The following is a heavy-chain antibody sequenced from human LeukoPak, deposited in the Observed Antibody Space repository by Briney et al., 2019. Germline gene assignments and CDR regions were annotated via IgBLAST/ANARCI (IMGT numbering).Heavy chain of an antibody. D-gene: IGHD6-19*01. V-gene: IGHV4-59*08. CDR3: ARHEGSGWYYFDY. J-gene: IGHJ4*02. Sequence: SETLSLTCTVSGGSISSYYWSWIRQPPGKGLEWIGYIYYSGSTNYNPFLKSRVTISVDTSNRQFSLNLTSVTAADTAVYYCARHEGSGWYYFDYWGQGTLVTVSS. CDR2: IYYSGST. CDR1: GGSISSYY.